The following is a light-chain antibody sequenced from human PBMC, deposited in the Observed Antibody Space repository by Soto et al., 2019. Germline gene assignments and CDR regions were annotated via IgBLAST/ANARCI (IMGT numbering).Light chain of an antibody. V-gene: IGKV4-1*01. CDR2: WAS. Sequence: DFVMTQSPDSLAVSLGERATINCKSSQSIFNRSYNKNSLAWYQQKPGQPPRLLIYWASTRESGVPDRFSGSGSETDFTLAISSLQAEDVAVYYCQDEHGLPFTFGGGTKVEIK. J-gene: IGKJ4*01. CDR1: QSIFNRSYNKNS. CDR3: QDEHGLPFT.